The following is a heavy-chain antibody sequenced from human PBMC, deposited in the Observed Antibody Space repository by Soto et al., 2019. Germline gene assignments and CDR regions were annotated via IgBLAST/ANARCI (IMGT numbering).Heavy chain of an antibody. V-gene: IGHV4-59*01. Sequence: PSETLSLTCTVSGGSISSYYWSWIRQPPGKGLEWIGYIYYSGSTNYNPSLKSRVTISVDTSKNQFSLKLSSVTAADTAVYYCARAVGGSGSYWFDPWGQGTLVTVSS. CDR3: ARAVGGSGSYWFDP. J-gene: IGHJ5*02. CDR1: GGSISSYY. D-gene: IGHD3-10*01. CDR2: IYYSGST.